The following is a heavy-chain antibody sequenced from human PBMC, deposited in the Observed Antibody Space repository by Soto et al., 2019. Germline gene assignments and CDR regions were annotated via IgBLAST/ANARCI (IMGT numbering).Heavy chain of an antibody. Sequence: ASVKVSCKASGYTFTSYGISWVRQAPGQGLEWMGWISAYNGNTNYAQKLQGRVTMTTDTSTSTAYMELRSLRSDDTAVYYCARDYHSVGPRYYAILTGYYPWFDPWGQGTMVTVSS. CDR2: ISAYNGNT. J-gene: IGHJ5*02. D-gene: IGHD3-9*01. CDR3: ARDYHSVGPRYYAILTGYYPWFDP. V-gene: IGHV1-18*04. CDR1: GYTFTSYG.